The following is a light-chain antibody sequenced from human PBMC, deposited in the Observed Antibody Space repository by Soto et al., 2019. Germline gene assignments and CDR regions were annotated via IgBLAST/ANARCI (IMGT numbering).Light chain of an antibody. CDR3: QQVNSYPLT. V-gene: IGKV1-9*01. J-gene: IGKJ4*01. CDR2: AAS. Sequence: DIQLTQSPSFLSASVGDRVTITCRASQGISSNLAWYQHKPGKAPKLLIYAASTLQSGVPSRFSGSGSGTEFTLTISSLQPEDFATYYCQQVNSYPLTFGGGTKVEIK. CDR1: QGISSN.